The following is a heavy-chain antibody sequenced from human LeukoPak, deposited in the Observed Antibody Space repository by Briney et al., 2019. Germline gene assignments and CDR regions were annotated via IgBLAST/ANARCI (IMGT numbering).Heavy chain of an antibody. CDR3: ARGAPLWFGESYFDY. Sequence: SETLSLTCAVSGGSISSSNWWSWVRQPPGKGLEWIGEIYHSGSTNYNPSLKSRVTISVDKSRNQFSLKLSSVTAADTAVYYCARGAPLWFGESYFDYWGQGTLVTVSS. J-gene: IGHJ4*02. CDR2: IYHSGST. D-gene: IGHD3-10*01. CDR1: GGSISSSNW. V-gene: IGHV4-4*02.